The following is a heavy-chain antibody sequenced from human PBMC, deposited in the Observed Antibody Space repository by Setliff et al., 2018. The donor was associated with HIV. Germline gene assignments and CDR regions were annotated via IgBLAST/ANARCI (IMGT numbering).Heavy chain of an antibody. CDR1: GGSISSQY. CDR2: IYYTGTT. Sequence: TSETLSLTCTVSGGSISSQYWSWIRQPQGKGLEWIGYIYYTGTTHYNPSLKSRVAMSVDTSKNQFSLDLTSVTPADTAVYYCARLRVISSSQTFDHWGQGMLVTVSS. D-gene: IGHD3-3*02. CDR3: ARLRVISSSQTFDH. J-gene: IGHJ4*02. V-gene: IGHV4-59*11.